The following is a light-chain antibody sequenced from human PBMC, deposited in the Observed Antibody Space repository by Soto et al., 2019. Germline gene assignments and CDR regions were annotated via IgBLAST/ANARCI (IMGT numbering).Light chain of an antibody. J-gene: IGLJ1*01. CDR1: SSDVGSYNL. Sequence: QSVLTQPASVSGSPGQSITISCTGTSSDVGSYNLVSWYQHHPGKAPKLMIYEGSKRPSWVSNRFSGSKSGNTASLTISGLQAEDEADYFCCSYAGSNTFVFGTGTKV. V-gene: IGLV2-23*01. CDR2: EGS. CDR3: CSYAGSNTFV.